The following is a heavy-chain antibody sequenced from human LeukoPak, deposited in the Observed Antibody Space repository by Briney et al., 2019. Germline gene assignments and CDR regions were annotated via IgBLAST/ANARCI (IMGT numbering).Heavy chain of an antibody. CDR1: GFTFSSYG. D-gene: IGHD2-15*01. CDR2: ISYDGSNK. CDR3: AKDVRWQLLPYYYFDY. V-gene: IGHV3-30*18. Sequence: GGSLRLSCAASGFTFSSYGIHWVRQAPGKGVEWVAVISYDGSNKYYADSVKGRFTISRDNSKNTLDLQINSLRDEDTAVYYCAKDVRWQLLPYYYFDYWGQGTLVTVSS. J-gene: IGHJ4*02.